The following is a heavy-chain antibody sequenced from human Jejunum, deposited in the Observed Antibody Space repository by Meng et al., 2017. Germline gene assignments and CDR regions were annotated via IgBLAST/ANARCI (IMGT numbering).Heavy chain of an antibody. CDR1: GGSISRSDW. Sequence: GPGRLNPSGALALTCCASGGSISRSDWWSWVRQPPGKGLEWIGEIHHSGSTNYNPSLKSRVTISVDKSKNQFSLKLSSVTAADTAVYYCAREWSGSFRHFDYWGQGTLVTVSS. J-gene: IGHJ4*02. CDR2: IHHSGST. V-gene: IGHV4-4*02. CDR3: AREWSGSFRHFDY. D-gene: IGHD3-16*02.